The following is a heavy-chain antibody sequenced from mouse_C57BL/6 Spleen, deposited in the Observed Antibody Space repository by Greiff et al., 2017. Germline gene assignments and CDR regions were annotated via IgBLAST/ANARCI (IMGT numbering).Heavy chain of an antibody. Sequence: QVQLQQSGPELVKPGASVKISCKASGYSFTSYYIHWVKQRPGQGLEWIGWIYPGSGNTKYNEKFKGKATLTADTSSSTAYMQLSSLTSEDTAVYYCARPYSYYGSSYFDYWGQGTTLSVSA. V-gene: IGHV1-66*01. CDR2: IYPGSGNT. CDR1: GYSFTSYY. J-gene: IGHJ2*01. D-gene: IGHD2-10*01. CDR3: ARPYSYYGSSYFDY.